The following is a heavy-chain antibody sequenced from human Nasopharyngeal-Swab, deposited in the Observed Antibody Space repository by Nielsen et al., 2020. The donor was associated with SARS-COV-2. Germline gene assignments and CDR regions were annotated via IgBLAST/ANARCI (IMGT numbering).Heavy chain of an antibody. CDR2: IYPGDSDT. CDR1: GYSFTSYW. J-gene: IGHJ4*02. D-gene: IGHD5/OR15-5a*01. V-gene: IGHV5-51*01. CDR3: ARIPSTLPDY. Sequence: GGSLRLSCKGSGYSFTSYWIGWVSQMPGKGLEWMGIIYPGDSDTRYSPSFQGQVTISADKSISTAYLQWSSLKASDIAMYYCARIPSTLPDYWGQGTLVTVSS.